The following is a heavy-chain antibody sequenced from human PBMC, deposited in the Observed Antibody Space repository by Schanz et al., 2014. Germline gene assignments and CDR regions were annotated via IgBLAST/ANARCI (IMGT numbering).Heavy chain of an antibody. CDR2: IIPIVDIT. D-gene: IGHD3-16*01. J-gene: IGHJ6*02. V-gene: IGHV1-69*04. Sequence: QVQLVQSGAEVRKPGSSVRVSCKASGGTFTSYDFSWVRQAPGQGLEWMGRIIPIVDITNYAQKFLGRVTIAADKSTSTAYMEQKSLSSANTAVYYGATIGVNDYWRFGLDPWGQGTTVAVSS. CDR1: GGTFTSYD. CDR3: ATIGVNDYWRFGLDP.